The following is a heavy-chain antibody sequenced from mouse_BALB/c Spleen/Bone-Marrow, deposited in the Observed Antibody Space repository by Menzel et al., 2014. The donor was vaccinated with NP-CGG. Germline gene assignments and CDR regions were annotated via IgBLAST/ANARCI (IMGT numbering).Heavy chain of an antibody. CDR2: IYPGSGST. CDR3: TQGY. J-gene: IGHJ2*01. CDR1: GYTFTSYW. Sequence: LQQSGSELVRPGASVKLSCKASGYTFTSYWMHWVKQRPGQGLEWIGNIYPGSGSTNYDEKFKSKATLTVDTSSSTAYMQLSSLTSEGSAVYYCTQGYWGQGTTLTVSS. V-gene: IGHV1S22*01.